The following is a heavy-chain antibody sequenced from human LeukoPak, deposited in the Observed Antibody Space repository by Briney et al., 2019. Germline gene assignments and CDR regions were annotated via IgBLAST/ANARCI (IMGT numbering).Heavy chain of an antibody. CDR2: ISSSSSYI. Sequence: GGSLRLSCAASGFTFSSYSMNWVRQAPGKGLEWVSSISSSSSYIYYADSVKGRFTISRDNAKNSLYLQMNSLRAEDTAVYYCARDVGMVPNFDYWGQGTLVTVSS. CDR1: GFTFSSYS. J-gene: IGHJ4*02. CDR3: ARDVGMVPNFDY. D-gene: IGHD4/OR15-4a*01. V-gene: IGHV3-21*01.